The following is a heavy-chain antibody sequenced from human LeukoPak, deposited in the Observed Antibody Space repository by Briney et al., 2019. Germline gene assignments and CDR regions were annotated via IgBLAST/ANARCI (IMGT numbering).Heavy chain of an antibody. D-gene: IGHD2-2*01. Sequence: PGGSLRLSCGASGFTFSSYGMSWVRQAPGKGLEWVSGISGSGGSTYYADSVKGRFTISRDNSKNTLYLQINSLRADDTAVYYCATPVPHRSDPSPYYYYMDVWGKGTTVTISS. J-gene: IGHJ6*03. CDR3: ATPVPHRSDPSPYYYYMDV. V-gene: IGHV3-23*01. CDR2: ISGSGGST. CDR1: GFTFSSYG.